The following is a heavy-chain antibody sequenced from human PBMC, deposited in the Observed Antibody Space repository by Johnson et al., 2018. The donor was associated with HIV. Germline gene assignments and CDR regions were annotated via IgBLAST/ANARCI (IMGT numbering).Heavy chain of an antibody. Sequence: QVQLVESGGGVVQPGRSLRLSCAASGFTFSSYGMHWVRQAPAKGLEWVAVISYDGSDKDYADSVKGRFAISRDSSKNTLYLQMNSLRAEDTAVYYCARGSRYNWNDFLNDAFDMWGQGTVVTVSS. J-gene: IGHJ3*02. V-gene: IGHV3-30*09. CDR2: ISYDGSDK. CDR3: ARGSRYNWNDFLNDAFDM. D-gene: IGHD1-1*01. CDR1: GFTFSSYG.